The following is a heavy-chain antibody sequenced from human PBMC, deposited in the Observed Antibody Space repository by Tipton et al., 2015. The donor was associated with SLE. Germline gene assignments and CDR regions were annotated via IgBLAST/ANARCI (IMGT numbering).Heavy chain of an antibody. J-gene: IGHJ1*01. V-gene: IGHV4-39*07. CDR3: ARDEGWFGELFYFQH. CDR2: IYYSGST. CDR1: GVSISSFSYY. Sequence: TLSLTCSVSGVSISSFSYYWGWIRQPPGKGLEWIGSIYYSGSTYYNPSLKSRVTISVGTSKNQFSLKLSSVTAADTAVYYCARDEGWFGELFYFQHWGQGTLVTVSS. D-gene: IGHD3-10*01.